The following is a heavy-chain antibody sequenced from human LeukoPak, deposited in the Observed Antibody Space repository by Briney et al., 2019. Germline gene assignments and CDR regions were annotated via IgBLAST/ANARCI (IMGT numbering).Heavy chain of an antibody. V-gene: IGHV3-21*01. Sequence: GGSLRLSCAASGFTFSSYSMNWVRQAPRKGLEWVSSISSSSSYIYDADSVKGRFTISRDNAKNSLYLQMNSLRAEDTAVYYCARTLGIRFIPAGSDAFDIWGQGTMVTVSS. D-gene: IGHD3-10*01. CDR1: GFTFSSYS. CDR2: ISSSSSYI. CDR3: ARTLGIRFIPAGSDAFDI. J-gene: IGHJ3*02.